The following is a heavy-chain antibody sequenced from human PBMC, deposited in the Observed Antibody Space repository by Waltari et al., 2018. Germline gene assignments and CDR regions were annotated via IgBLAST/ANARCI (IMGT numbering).Heavy chain of an antibody. CDR1: GSSISSSSYY. J-gene: IGHJ3*02. Sequence: QLQLQESGPGLVKPSETLSLTCTVPGSSISSSSYYWCWLRQPPGKGLEWIGSIYYSGSTYYNPSLKSRVTISVDTSKNQFSLKLSSVTAADTAVYYCARQPLRRSRRPDAFDIWGQGTMVTVSS. CDR3: ARQPLRRSRRPDAFDI. CDR2: IYYSGST. V-gene: IGHV4-39*01.